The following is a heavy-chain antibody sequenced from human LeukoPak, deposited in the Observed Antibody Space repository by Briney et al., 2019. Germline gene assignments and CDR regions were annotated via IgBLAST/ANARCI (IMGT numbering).Heavy chain of an antibody. J-gene: IGHJ6*03. V-gene: IGHV4-39*01. Sequence: SETLSLTCTVSGGSISSGTYYWGWIRQPPGKGLEWIGSIYYSRSTYYNPSLKSRVTISVDTSKKQFSLKLSSVTAADTAVYYCARVRYGSGSLYYYYYMDVWGKGTTVTISS. D-gene: IGHD3-10*01. CDR3: ARVRYGSGSLYYYYYMDV. CDR1: GGSISSGTYY. CDR2: IYYSRST.